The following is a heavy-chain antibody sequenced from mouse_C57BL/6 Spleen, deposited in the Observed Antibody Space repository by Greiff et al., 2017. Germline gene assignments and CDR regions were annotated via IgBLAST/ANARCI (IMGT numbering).Heavy chain of an antibody. J-gene: IGHJ2*01. CDR2: ISSGSSTI. CDR1: GFTFSDYG. D-gene: IGHD2-3*01. V-gene: IGHV5-17*01. Sequence: EVKLVESGGGLVKPGGSLKLSCAASGFTFSDYGMHWVRQAPEKGLEWVAYISSGSSTIYYADTVKGRFTISRDNAKNTLFLQMTSLRSEDTAMYYCAKDFYDGYYEGYFDYWGQGTTLTVSS. CDR3: AKDFYDGYYEGYFDY.